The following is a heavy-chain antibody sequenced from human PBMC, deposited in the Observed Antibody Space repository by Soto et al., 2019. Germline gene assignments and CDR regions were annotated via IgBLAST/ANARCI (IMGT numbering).Heavy chain of an antibody. V-gene: IGHV3-7*04. D-gene: IGHD7-27*01. CDR1: GFTFGTYW. CDR3: ATDLNWEQY. CDR2: IKPGGSER. Sequence: EVQLVESGGGLVQPGGSLRLSCAASGFTFGTYWMTWVRQAPGKGLECVGNIKPGGSERYYVDSVKGRFTISRDNAKNSLYLHMNSLRAEDTAVYYCATDLNWEQYWGQGTLVTVSS. J-gene: IGHJ4*02.